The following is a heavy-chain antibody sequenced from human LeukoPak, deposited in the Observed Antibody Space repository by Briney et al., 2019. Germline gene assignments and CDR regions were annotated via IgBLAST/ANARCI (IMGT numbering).Heavy chain of an antibody. Sequence: ASVKVSCKASGYTFTSYGISWVRQAPGQGLEWMGWISAYNGNTNYAQKLQGRVTMITDTSTSTAYMELRSLRSDDTAVYYCARVGQVVTATQGSFDYWGQGTLVTVSS. J-gene: IGHJ4*02. CDR3: ARVGQVVTATQGSFDY. CDR2: ISAYNGNT. V-gene: IGHV1-18*01. CDR1: GYTFTSYG. D-gene: IGHD2-21*02.